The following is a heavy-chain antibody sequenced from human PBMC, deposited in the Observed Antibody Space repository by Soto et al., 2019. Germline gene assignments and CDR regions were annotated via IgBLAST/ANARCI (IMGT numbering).Heavy chain of an antibody. CDR3: AKFTGRSRWYGMDV. Sequence: EVQLLESGGGLVQPGGSLRLSCAASGFTFSSYAMSWVRQAPGKGLEWVSGIPGSGGSTYYADSVKGRFTISRDNSRNTLYMQMNRLRVEDTAVYYCAKFTGRSRWYGMDVWGQGTTVTVSS. D-gene: IGHD1-26*01. V-gene: IGHV3-23*01. CDR1: GFTFSSYA. CDR2: IPGSGGST. J-gene: IGHJ6*02.